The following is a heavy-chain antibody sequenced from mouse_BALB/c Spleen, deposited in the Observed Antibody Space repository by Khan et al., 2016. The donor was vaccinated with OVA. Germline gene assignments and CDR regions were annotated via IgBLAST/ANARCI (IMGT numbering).Heavy chain of an antibody. J-gene: IGHJ3*01. Sequence: QSQVVQSGRELKKPGETVKISCKASGYSLTDYGLNWVKQAPGKDLKWMGWINTYTGEPTFADDFKGRFAFSLENSASPAYLQIINLIDADTYTYFCTSSQGNFVIAYWGQGTLVTVSA. CDR1: GYSLTDYG. CDR3: TSSQGNFVIAY. V-gene: IGHV9-3-1*01. CDR2: INTYTGEP. D-gene: IGHD2-1*01.